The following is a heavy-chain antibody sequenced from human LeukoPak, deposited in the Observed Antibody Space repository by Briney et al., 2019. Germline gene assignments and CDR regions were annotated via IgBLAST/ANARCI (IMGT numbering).Heavy chain of an antibody. CDR1: GFTFNNYN. J-gene: IGHJ4*02. CDR2: ISSSSSYI. V-gene: IGHV3-21*01. CDR3: ARDRDFDY. Sequence: SGGSLRRSCAASGFTFNNYNMNWVRQAPGKGLEWVSSISSSSSYIYYADSVKGRFTISRDNAKNSLYLQMNSLRVEDTAVYYCARDRDFDYWGQGTLVTVSS.